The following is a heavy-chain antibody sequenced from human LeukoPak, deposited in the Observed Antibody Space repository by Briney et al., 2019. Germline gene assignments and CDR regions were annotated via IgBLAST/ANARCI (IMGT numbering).Heavy chain of an antibody. D-gene: IGHD3-22*01. CDR1: GGSISSYY. Sequence: PSETLSLTCTVSGGSISSYYWSWIRQPPGKGLEWIGHIYYSGSTNYNPSLKSRVTISVDTSKNQFSLKLSSVTAADTAVYYCARGRREYYYDSSGYNYFDYWGQGTLVTVSS. CDR2: IYYSGST. V-gene: IGHV4-59*01. CDR3: ARGRREYYYDSSGYNYFDY. J-gene: IGHJ4*02.